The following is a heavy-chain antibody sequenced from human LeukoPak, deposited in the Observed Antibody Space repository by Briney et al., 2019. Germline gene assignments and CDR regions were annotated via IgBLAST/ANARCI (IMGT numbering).Heavy chain of an antibody. CDR2: ISSSSSYI. CDR3: ARDFSVVPAAISSGLDP. J-gene: IGHJ5*02. Sequence: PGGSLRLSCAASGFTVSSHYMSWVRQAPGKGLEWASSISSSSSYIYYADSVKGRFTISRDNAKNSLYLQMNSLRAEDTAVYYCARDFSVVPAAISSGLDPWGQGTQVTVSS. V-gene: IGHV3-21*01. CDR1: GFTVSSHY. D-gene: IGHD2-2*02.